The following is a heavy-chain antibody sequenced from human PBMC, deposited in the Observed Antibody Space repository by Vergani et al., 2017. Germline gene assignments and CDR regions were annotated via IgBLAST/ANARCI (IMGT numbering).Heavy chain of an antibody. J-gene: IGHJ4*02. CDR2: ISGSGGST. V-gene: IGHV3-23*01. CDR1: GFTFSSYA. CDR3: AKDGLGGRIAAGRGDFDY. D-gene: IGHD6-13*01. Sequence: EVQLLESGGGLVQPGGSLRLSCAASGFTFSSYAMSWVRQAPGKGLEWVSAISGSGGSTYYADSVKGRFTSSRDNSKNTLYLQMNSLRAEDTAVYYCAKDGLGGRIAAGRGDFDYWGQGTLVTVSS.